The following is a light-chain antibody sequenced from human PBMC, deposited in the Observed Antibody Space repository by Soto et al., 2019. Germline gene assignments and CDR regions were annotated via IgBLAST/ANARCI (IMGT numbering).Light chain of an antibody. J-gene: IGKJ1*01. CDR1: QSLLHSNGYNY. CDR2: LGS. V-gene: IGKV2-28*01. Sequence: DIMMTQSPLSLPVTPGEPASISCSSSQSLLHSNGYNYLDWYLQKPGQSPQLLIYLGSNRASGVPDRFSGSGSGTDFTLKISRVEAEDVGVYYCMQALQTPWTFGQRSNVAIK. CDR3: MQALQTPWT.